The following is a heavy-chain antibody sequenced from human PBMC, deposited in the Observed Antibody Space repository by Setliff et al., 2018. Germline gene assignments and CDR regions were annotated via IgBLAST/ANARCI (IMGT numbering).Heavy chain of an antibody. CDR3: ARDFGGWNLYYFDF. Sequence: PGGSLRLSCAASGFGFGGHWMHWVRQSPGKGLEWVARISSFGTMIYYADSVKGRFTISKDNAENSLYLQMNSLRAEDTALYYCARDFGGWNLYYFDFRGQGTLVTVSS. V-gene: IGHV3-11*04. CDR2: ISSFGTMI. CDR1: GFGFGGHW. J-gene: IGHJ4*02. D-gene: IGHD6-19*01.